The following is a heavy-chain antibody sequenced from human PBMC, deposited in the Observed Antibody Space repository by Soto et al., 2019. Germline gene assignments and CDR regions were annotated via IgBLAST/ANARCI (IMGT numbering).Heavy chain of an antibody. Sequence: EVQLVDSGGGLVQPGASLRLSCAGSGFTFSAYAMSWVRQAPGKGLEWVSSISASAITTYNTDSVRGRFTISRDNFSNTVYLQMNSLRAEATAVYFCAMPPGFNNVVPAYFDYWGGGTRVTVSS. CDR3: AMPPGFNNVVPAYFDY. CDR1: GFTFSAYA. D-gene: IGHD2-15*01. CDR2: ISASAITT. V-gene: IGHV3-23*04. J-gene: IGHJ4*02.